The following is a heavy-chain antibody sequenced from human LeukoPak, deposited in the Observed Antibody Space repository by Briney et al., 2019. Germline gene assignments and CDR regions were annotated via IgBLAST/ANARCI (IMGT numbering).Heavy chain of an antibody. D-gene: IGHD4-17*01. CDR3: ARGLTVTRYHGMDV. CDR2: INHSGST. J-gene: IGHJ6*02. CDR1: GGSFSGYY. Sequence: SETLSLTCAVYGGSFSGYYWSWIRQPPGKGLEWIGEINHSGSTNYNPSLKSRVTISVDMSKNQFSLKLSSVTAADTAVYYCARGLTVTRYHGMDVWGQGTTVTVSS. V-gene: IGHV4-34*01.